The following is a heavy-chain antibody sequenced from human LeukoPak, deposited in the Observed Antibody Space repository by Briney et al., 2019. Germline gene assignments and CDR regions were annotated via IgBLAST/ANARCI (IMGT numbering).Heavy chain of an antibody. V-gene: IGHV1-2*02. Sequence: ASVKVSCKASGYTFTGYYMHWVRQAPGQGLEWMGWINPNSGGTNYAQKFQGRFTMTRDTSISTAYMELSRLRSDDTAVYYCARTPWASYDSSGYYFRLGAFDIWGQGTMVTVSS. CDR1: GYTFTGYY. J-gene: IGHJ3*02. CDR3: ARTPWASYDSSGYYFRLGAFDI. D-gene: IGHD3-22*01. CDR2: INPNSGGT.